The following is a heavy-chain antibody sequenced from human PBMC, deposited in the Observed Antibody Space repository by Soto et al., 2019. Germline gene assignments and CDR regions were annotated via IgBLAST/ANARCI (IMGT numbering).Heavy chain of an antibody. CDR2: IKQDGSEK. CDR3: ARLSYYFYSMDV. Sequence: PGGSLRLSCAASRFTFSSYAMSWVRQAPGKGLEWVANIKQDGSEKYYVDSVKGRFTISRDNAKNSLYLQMNSLRAEDTAVYYCARLSYYFYSMDVWGKGTTVTVSS. J-gene: IGHJ6*03. CDR1: RFTFSSYA. V-gene: IGHV3-7*01.